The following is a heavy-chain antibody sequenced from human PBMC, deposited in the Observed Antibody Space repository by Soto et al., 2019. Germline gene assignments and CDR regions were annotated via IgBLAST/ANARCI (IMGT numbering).Heavy chain of an antibody. CDR3: ASLSGRIAAAGTRNWFDP. J-gene: IGHJ5*02. Sequence: EVQLVESGGGLVQPGGSLRLSCAASGFTFSSYWMHWVRQAPGKGLVWVSRINSDGSSTSYADSVKGRFTISRDNAKNTXXLQMNSLGAEDTAVYYCASLSGRIAAAGTRNWFDPWGQGTLVTVSS. CDR1: GFTFSSYW. V-gene: IGHV3-74*01. D-gene: IGHD6-13*01. CDR2: INSDGSST.